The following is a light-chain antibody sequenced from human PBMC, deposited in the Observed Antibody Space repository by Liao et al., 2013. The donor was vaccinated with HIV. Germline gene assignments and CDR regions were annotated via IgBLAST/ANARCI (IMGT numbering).Light chain of an antibody. CDR2: QDR. CDR3: QAWDSSTGV. J-gene: IGLJ1*01. V-gene: IGLV3-1*01. CDR1: KLGDKY. Sequence: SYELTQPPSVSVSPGQTASITCSGDKLGDKYACWYQQKPGQSPVLVIYQDRKRPSGVPERFSGSSSGNTATLTISGTQAMDEADYYCQAWDSSTGVFGTGTKVTVL.